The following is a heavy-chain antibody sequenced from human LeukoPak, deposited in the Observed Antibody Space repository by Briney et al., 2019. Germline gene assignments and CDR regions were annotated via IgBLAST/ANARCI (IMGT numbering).Heavy chain of an antibody. D-gene: IGHD3-9*01. CDR3: ARKDLLRYFAASKGYNWFDP. Sequence: GGSLRLSCAASGFTFSTNSMNWVRQAPGKGLEWVSYISSSGSTIYYADSVKGRFTISRDNAKNSLYLQMNSLRAEDTAVYYCARKDLLRYFAASKGYNWFDPWGQGTLVTVSS. J-gene: IGHJ5*02. CDR1: GFTFSTNS. V-gene: IGHV3-48*04. CDR2: ISSSGSTI.